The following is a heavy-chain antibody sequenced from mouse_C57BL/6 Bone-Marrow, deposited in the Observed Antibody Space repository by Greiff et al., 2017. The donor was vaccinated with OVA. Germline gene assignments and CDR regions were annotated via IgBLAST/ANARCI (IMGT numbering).Heavy chain of an antibody. CDR2: IYPDNGVT. CDR1: GYSFTGYY. D-gene: IGHD3-1*01. V-gene: IGHV1-31*01. Sequence: VQLQQSGPELVKPGASVKISCKASGYSFTGYYMNWVKQSHGKILDWIGYIYPDNGVTSYNQKFKGKATLTVDKSSSTAYMELRSLTSEDSAVYCCARGTGVDNWYQGTALTVSS. J-gene: IGHJ2*01. CDR3: ARGTGVDN.